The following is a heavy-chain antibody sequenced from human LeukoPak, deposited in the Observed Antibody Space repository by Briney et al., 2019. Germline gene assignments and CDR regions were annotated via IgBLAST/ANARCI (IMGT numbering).Heavy chain of an antibody. J-gene: IGHJ4*02. CDR3: ARGRRGINPNTFDY. V-gene: IGHV3-48*03. D-gene: IGHD3-16*01. CDR2: ISDSGNTI. CDR1: GFTFSSYE. Sequence: GGSLRLSCVVSGFTFSSYEMNWVHQALGKGLEWVSYISDSGNTIYYADSVKGRFTISRDNAKNSLYLQMNSLRVEDTALYYCARGRRGINPNTFDYWGQGTLVTVSS.